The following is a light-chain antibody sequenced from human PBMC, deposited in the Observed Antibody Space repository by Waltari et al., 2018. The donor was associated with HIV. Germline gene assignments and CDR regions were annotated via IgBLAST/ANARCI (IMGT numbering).Light chain of an antibody. CDR1: QSIASH. CDR2: AES. CDR3: QQSHGIPWT. V-gene: IGKV1-39*01. J-gene: IGKJ1*01. Sequence: DIQMTPSPSSLSASVGDRVTITCRASQSIASHLNWYQQKPGKVPKLMIYAESNLQSGFPSRFSGSGAGADFTLTSSNLQLEDFAIYYCQQSHGIPWTFGQGTKVEIK.